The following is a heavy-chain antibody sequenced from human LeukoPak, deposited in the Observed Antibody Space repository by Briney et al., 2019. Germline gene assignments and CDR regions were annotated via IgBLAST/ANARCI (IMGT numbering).Heavy chain of an antibody. J-gene: IGHJ6*03. CDR3: AREYYYDSSGSPNCMDV. CDR1: GFTFSSYS. Sequence: AGGSLRLSCAASGFTFSSYSMNRVRQAPGKGLEWVSSISSSSYIYYADSVKGRFTISRDNAKNSLYLQMNSLRAEDTAVYYSAREYYYDSSGSPNCMDVWGKGTTVTVSS. V-gene: IGHV3-21*01. D-gene: IGHD3-22*01. CDR2: ISSSSYI.